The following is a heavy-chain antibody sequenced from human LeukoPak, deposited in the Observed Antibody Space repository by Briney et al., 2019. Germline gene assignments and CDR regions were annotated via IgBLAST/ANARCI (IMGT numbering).Heavy chain of an antibody. V-gene: IGHV1-18*01. Sequence: ASVKVSCKASGYTFTSYGISWVRQAPGQGLEWMGWISPYNGNTNYAQKLQGRVTMTTDTSTSTAYMELRSLRSDDTAVYYCARDYDSSGYSPQSNPGYWGQGTLVTVSS. CDR1: GYTFTSYG. CDR3: ARDYDSSGYSPQSNPGY. D-gene: IGHD3-22*01. CDR2: ISPYNGNT. J-gene: IGHJ4*02.